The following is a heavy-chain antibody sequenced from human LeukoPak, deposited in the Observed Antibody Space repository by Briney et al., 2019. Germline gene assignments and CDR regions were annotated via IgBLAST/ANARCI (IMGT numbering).Heavy chain of an antibody. V-gene: IGHV3-7*01. J-gene: IGHJ3*02. CDR3: ARVGYDSSRDAFDI. CDR1: GFTFSSYW. D-gene: IGHD3-22*01. Sequence: GGSLRLSCAASGFTFSSYWVSWVRQAPGKGLEWVANIKQDGSEKYYVDSVKGRFTISRDNAKNSLYLQMNSLRAEDTAVYYCARVGYDSSRDAFDIWGQGTMVTVSS. CDR2: IKQDGSEK.